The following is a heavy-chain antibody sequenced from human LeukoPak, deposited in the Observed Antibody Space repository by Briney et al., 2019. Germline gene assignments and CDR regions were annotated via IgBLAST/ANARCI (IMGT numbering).Heavy chain of an antibody. CDR2: ISYSGST. Sequence: AETLSLTCTVSGGSISSYHWSWIRQPPGKRLEWIGFISYSGSTNSNPSLKSRVAISIDTSENQFSLKLSSVTAADTAVYYCVRGNYDSRGYSNAFDIWGQGAMVTVSS. CDR1: GGSISSYH. D-gene: IGHD3-22*01. CDR3: VRGNYDSRGYSNAFDI. J-gene: IGHJ3*02. V-gene: IGHV4-59*01.